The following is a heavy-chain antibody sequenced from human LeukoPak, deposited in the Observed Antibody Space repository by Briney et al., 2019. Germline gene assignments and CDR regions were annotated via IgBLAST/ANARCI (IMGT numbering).Heavy chain of an antibody. Sequence: GRSLRLSGAASGFTFSSYGMHWVRQAPGKGLEWVAVISYDGSNKYYADSVKGRFTISRDNSKNTLYLQMNSLRAEDTAVYYCAKEGHGDYVRYFQHWGQGTLVTVSS. J-gene: IGHJ1*01. CDR1: GFTFSSYG. CDR2: ISYDGSNK. D-gene: IGHD4-17*01. V-gene: IGHV3-30*18. CDR3: AKEGHGDYVRYFQH.